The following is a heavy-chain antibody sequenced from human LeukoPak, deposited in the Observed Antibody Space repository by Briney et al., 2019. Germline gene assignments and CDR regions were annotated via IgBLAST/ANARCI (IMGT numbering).Heavy chain of an antibody. Sequence: GGSLRLSCAASGFSFSGYWMTWVRQAPGKGLEWVAVISYDGSNKYYADSVKGRFTISRDNSKNTLYLQMNSLRAEDTAVYYCARAAVIVGASYFDYWGQGTLVTVSS. D-gene: IGHD1-26*01. CDR2: ISYDGSNK. V-gene: IGHV3-30-3*01. CDR1: GFSFSGYW. CDR3: ARAAVIVGASYFDY. J-gene: IGHJ4*02.